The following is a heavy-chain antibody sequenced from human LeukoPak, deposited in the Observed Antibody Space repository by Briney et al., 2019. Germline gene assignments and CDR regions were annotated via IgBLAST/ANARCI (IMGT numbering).Heavy chain of an antibody. Sequence: SQTLSLTCAISGDSVSSKNAAWNWIRQSPSRGLEWLGRTYYRSKWYNDYAVSVEGRITINPDTSKNQFSLQLNSVTPEDTAVYYCARGATPGRGYFDLWGRGTLVTVSS. CDR1: GDSVSSKNAA. J-gene: IGHJ2*01. CDR3: ARGATPGRGYFDL. V-gene: IGHV6-1*01. CDR2: TYYRSKWYN.